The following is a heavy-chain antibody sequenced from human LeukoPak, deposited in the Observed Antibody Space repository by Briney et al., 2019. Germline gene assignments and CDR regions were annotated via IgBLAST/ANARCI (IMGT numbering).Heavy chain of an antibody. CDR3: AKSEGYSSGWFYDY. CDR2: ISSSGGST. V-gene: IGHV3-23*01. CDR1: GFTFTNYA. J-gene: IGHJ4*02. Sequence: PGGSLRLSCTASGFTFTNYAMTWVRQAPGKGLEWVSSISSSGGSTYFADPVKGRLSISRDNSKNTLYLQMNSLRAEDTAVYYCAKSEGYSSGWFYDYWGQGTLVTVSS. D-gene: IGHD6-19*01.